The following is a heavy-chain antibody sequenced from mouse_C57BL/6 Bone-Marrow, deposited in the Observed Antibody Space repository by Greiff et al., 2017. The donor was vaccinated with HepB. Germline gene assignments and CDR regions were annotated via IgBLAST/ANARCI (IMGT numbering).Heavy chain of an antibody. D-gene: IGHD1-1*01. J-gene: IGHJ1*03. CDR2: INSDGGST. V-gene: IGHV5-2*01. CDR3: ARHAYYYGSTHWYFDV. CDR1: EYEFPSHD. Sequence: EVKVVESGGGLVQPGESLKLSCESNEYEFPSHDMSWVRKTPEKRLELVAAINSDGGSTYYPDTMERRFIISRDNTKKTLYLQMSSLRSEDTALYYCARHAYYYGSTHWYFDVWGTGTTVTVSS.